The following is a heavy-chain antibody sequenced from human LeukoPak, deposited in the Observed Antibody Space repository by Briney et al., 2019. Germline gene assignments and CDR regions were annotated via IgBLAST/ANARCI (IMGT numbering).Heavy chain of an antibody. J-gene: IGHJ4*02. CDR1: GFTFSSYW. Sequence: PGGSLRLSCAASGFTFSSYWMHWVRQAPGKGLVWVSRINSDDSTAAYADSVKGRFTISRDNAKNTLYLQMNSLRAEDTAVYYCARRAYNYGNALLYWGQGTLVTVSS. V-gene: IGHV3-74*01. D-gene: IGHD5-18*01. CDR3: ARRAYNYGNALLY. CDR2: INSDDSTA.